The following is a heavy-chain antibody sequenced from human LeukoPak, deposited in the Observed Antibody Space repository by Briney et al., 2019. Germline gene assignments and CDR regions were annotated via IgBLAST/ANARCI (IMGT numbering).Heavy chain of an antibody. Sequence: GGSLRLSCAASGFTFSNYWMHWVRQPPGKGLEWVSYISSSDSTIYYADSVKGRFTISRDNAKNSLYLQMNSLRAEDTAVYYCARDYGGSSPFDYWGQGTLVTVSS. CDR2: ISSSDSTI. CDR3: ARDYGGSSPFDY. J-gene: IGHJ4*02. CDR1: GFTFSNYW. V-gene: IGHV3-48*04. D-gene: IGHD4-23*01.